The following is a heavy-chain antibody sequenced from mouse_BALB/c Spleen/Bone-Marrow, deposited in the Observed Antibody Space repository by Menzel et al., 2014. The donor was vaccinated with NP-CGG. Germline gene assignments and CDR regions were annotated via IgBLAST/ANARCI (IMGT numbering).Heavy chain of an antibody. J-gene: IGHJ2*01. Sequence: EVMLVESGGDLVKPGGSLKLSCAASGFTFSNYGMSWVRRIPDKRLEWVATISSGGTYTLYPDSVKGRFTISRDNTKNSLTLQMTSLKSEDTAMYYCARRRDYDYFDYWGQGTTLTVSS. CDR1: GFTFSNYG. V-gene: IGHV5-6*02. CDR2: ISSGGTYT. D-gene: IGHD2-4*01. CDR3: ARRRDYDYFDY.